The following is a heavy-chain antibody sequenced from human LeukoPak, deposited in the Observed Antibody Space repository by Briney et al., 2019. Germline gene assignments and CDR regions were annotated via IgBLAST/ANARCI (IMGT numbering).Heavy chain of an antibody. J-gene: IGHJ3*02. D-gene: IGHD1-26*01. CDR2: IYYSGST. CDR3: ARDRGGSYHGDAFDI. V-gene: IGHV4-31*03. CDR1: GGSISSGGYY. Sequence: PSQTLSLTCTVSGGSISSGGYYWSWIRQHPGKGLEWIGYIYYSGSTNYNPSLKSRVTISVDTSKNQFSLKLSSVTAADTAVYYCARDRGGSYHGDAFDIWGQGTMVTVSS.